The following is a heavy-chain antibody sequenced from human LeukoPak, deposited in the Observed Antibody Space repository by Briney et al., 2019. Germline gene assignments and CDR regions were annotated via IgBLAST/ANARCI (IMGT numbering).Heavy chain of an antibody. D-gene: IGHD6-6*01. CDR3: ARGVYGSSEYFQH. J-gene: IGHJ1*01. V-gene: IGHV1-2*02. CDR2: INPNSGGT. CDR1: GYTCSAYY. Sequence: ASVKVSCKPSGYTCSAYYIHWVRQAPGQGLDWMGWINPNSGGTNYAQEFQGRVTMTRDTSISTAYMELSRLRSDDTAVYYCARGVYGSSEYFQHWGQGTLVTVSS.